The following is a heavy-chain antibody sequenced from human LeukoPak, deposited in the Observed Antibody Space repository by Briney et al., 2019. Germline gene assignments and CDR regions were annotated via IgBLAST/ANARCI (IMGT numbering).Heavy chain of an antibody. D-gene: IGHD2-2*01. J-gene: IGHJ3*02. CDR1: GGSISSSDYY. CDR2: IYYSGST. Sequence: PSETLSLTCTVSGGSISSSDYYWGWIRQPPGKGLEWIGSIYYSGSTYYNPSLKSRVTISVDTSKNQFSLKLSSVTAADTAVYYCARNIVVVPAPHPDAFDIWGQGTMVTVSS. CDR3: ARNIVVVPAPHPDAFDI. V-gene: IGHV4-39*01.